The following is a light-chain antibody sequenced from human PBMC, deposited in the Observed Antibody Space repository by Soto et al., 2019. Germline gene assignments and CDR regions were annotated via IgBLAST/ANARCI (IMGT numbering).Light chain of an antibody. CDR3: SSFTGSTSYV. V-gene: IGLV2-14*03. Sequence: QSALTQPASVSGSPGQSITISCTGTSSDVGGYNYVSWYQQHPGKAPKLMIYDVSHRPSGVSNRFSGSKSGNTASLTISGLPAEDEADYYCSSFTGSTSYVFGSGTKVTVL. J-gene: IGLJ1*01. CDR1: SSDVGGYNY. CDR2: DVS.